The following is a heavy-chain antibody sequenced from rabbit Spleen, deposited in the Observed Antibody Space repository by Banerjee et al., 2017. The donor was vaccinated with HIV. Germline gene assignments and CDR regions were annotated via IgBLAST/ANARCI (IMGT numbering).Heavy chain of an antibody. J-gene: IGHJ2*01. CDR2: IDTGISGST. V-gene: IGHV1S40*01. D-gene: IGHD1-1*01. CDR3: ARNYVNVFDP. CDR1: GFSFSSSDY. Sequence: QSLEESGGDLVKPGASLTLTCTASGFSFSSSDYMCWVRQAPGKGLEWIACIDTGISGSTYYASWAKGRFTISKTSSTSMTLQMTSLTAADTATYFCARNYVNVFDPWGPGTLVTVS.